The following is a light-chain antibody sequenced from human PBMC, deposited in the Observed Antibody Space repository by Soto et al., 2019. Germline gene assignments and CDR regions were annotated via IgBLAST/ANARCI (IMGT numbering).Light chain of an antibody. J-gene: IGLJ1*01. CDR3: YSFTTSDTAV. CDR1: RSDVGAYNF. Sequence: QSALTQPASVSGSPGQSISISCTGTRSDVGAYNFASWYQQHPGKAPKVIIFEVDKRPSEVSPRFSGSKSGNTASLTISGLQTEDEADYYCYSFTTSDTAVFGTGTKLTVL. CDR2: EVD. V-gene: IGLV2-14*01.